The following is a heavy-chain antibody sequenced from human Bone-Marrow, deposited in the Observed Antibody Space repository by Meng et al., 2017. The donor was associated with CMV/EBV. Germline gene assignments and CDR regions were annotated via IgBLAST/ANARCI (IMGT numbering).Heavy chain of an antibody. D-gene: IGHD3-22*01. Sequence: GGSLRLSCAASGFTFSSYWMSWVRQAPGKGLEWVAYINQDGSEKYYEDSVKGRFTIFRDNAKNSLYLQMNSLRAEDTAVYYCARSFTMTVLVMGYWGQGTLVTGSS. CDR2: INQDGSEK. CDR3: ARSFTMTVLVMGY. CDR1: GFTFSSYW. J-gene: IGHJ4*02. V-gene: IGHV3-7*01.